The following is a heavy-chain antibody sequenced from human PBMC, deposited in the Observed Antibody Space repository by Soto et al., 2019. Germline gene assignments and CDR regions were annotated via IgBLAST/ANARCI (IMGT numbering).Heavy chain of an antibody. Sequence: QVQVQQWGAGLLKFSETLSLTCAVNGGSFSGWHWNWIRQPPGKGLEWIGEASHTGGTNYNPSLESRVTISVDRSRNQLSLKLTSVSAADTAVYYCARSWNLDVWCPGTTVIVSS. CDR1: GGSFSGWH. V-gene: IGHV4-34*01. J-gene: IGHJ6*02. D-gene: IGHD1-1*01. CDR2: ASHTGGT. CDR3: ARSWNLDV.